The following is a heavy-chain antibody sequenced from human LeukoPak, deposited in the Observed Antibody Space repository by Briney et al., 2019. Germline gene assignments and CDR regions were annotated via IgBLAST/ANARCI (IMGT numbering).Heavy chain of an antibody. J-gene: IGHJ4*02. CDR3: ARDPMTYYYGSGSSSGY. V-gene: IGHV3-43*02. CDR1: GFTFDDYA. Sequence: GGSLRLSCAASGFTFDDYAMHWVRQAPGKGLEWVSLISGDGGSTYHADSVKGRFTISRDNAKNSLYLQINSLRAEDTAVYYCARDPMTYYYGSGSSSGYWGQGTLVTVSS. D-gene: IGHD3-10*01. CDR2: ISGDGGST.